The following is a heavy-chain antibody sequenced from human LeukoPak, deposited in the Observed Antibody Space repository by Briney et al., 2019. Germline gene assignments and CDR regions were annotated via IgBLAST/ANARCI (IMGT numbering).Heavy chain of an antibody. CDR2: INHSGST. Sequence: SETLSLTCTVSGGSISSGSYYWSWIRQPPGKGLEWIGEINHSGSTNYNPSLKSRVTISVDTSKNQFSLKLSSVTAADTAVYYCASGGGSKTNWFDPWGQGTLVTVSS. CDR3: ASGGGSKTNWFDP. J-gene: IGHJ5*02. V-gene: IGHV4-39*07. CDR1: GGSISSGSYY. D-gene: IGHD3-16*01.